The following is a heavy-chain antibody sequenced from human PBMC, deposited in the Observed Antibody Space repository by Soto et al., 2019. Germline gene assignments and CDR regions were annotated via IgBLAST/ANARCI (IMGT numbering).Heavy chain of an antibody. D-gene: IGHD6-13*01. V-gene: IGHV3-21*01. CDR2: IRSNCSYI. J-gene: IGHJ4*02. CDR3: ASPAYSSRYYFDF. Sequence: CVRQAPGKGLEWVSCIRSNCSYIYYADSVKGRFTISRDNAKNSLYLQMNSLRAEDTAVYYCASPAYSSRYYFDFWGQGTLVTVSS.